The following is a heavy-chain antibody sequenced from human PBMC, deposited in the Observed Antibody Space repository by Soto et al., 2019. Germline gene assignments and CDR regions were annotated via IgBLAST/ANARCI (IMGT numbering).Heavy chain of an antibody. V-gene: IGHV3-30*18. CDR1: GFTFSSYG. Sequence: QVQLVESGGGVVRPGRSLRLSCAASGFTFSSYGMHWVRQAPGKGLEWVAVISYDGSNKYYADSVKGRFTISRDNSKNTLYLQMNSLRAEDTAVYYCAKWSGQQLVGIDYWGQGTLVTVSS. CDR3: AKWSGQQLVGIDY. CDR2: ISYDGSNK. D-gene: IGHD6-13*01. J-gene: IGHJ4*02.